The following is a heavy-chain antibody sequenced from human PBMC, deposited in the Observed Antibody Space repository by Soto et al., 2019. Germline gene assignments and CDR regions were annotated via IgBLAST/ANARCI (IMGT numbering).Heavy chain of an antibody. CDR3: ARRGRFGTSGGSRRYYYYGMDV. CDR2: INHSGST. Sequence: ASETWCVRWSGSGGSLSRGALSWIRQPPGKGLEWIGEINHSGSTNYNPSLKSRVTISVDTSKNQFSLKLSSVTAADTAVYYCARRGRFGTSGGSRRYYYYGMDVWGQGTTVS. J-gene: IGHJ6*02. V-gene: IGHV4-34*01. D-gene: IGHD3-10*01. CDR1: GGSLSRGA.